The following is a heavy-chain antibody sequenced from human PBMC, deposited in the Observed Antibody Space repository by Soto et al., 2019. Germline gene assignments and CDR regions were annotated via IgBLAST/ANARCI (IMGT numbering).Heavy chain of an antibody. CDR3: AREEENCSSTSCYPTGGDI. CDR1: GGTFSSYA. Sequence: QVQLVQSGAEVKKPGSSVKVSCKASGGTFSSYAISWVRQAPGQGLEWMGGIIPIFGTANYAQKFQGRVTITADESTSTAYMELSSLRSEDTAVYYCAREEENCSSTSCYPTGGDIWGQGTMVTVSS. V-gene: IGHV1-69*01. D-gene: IGHD2-2*01. CDR2: IIPIFGTA. J-gene: IGHJ3*02.